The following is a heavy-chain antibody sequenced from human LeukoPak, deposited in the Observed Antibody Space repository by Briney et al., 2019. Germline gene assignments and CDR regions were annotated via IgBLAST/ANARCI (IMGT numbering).Heavy chain of an antibody. Sequence: ASVKVSCKASGYTFTGYYMHWVRQAPGQGLEWMGWINPNSGGTNYAQKFRGRVTMTRDTSISTAYMELSRLRSDDTAVYYCAREGAQGSSGPDYWGQGTLVTVSS. D-gene: IGHD6-19*01. V-gene: IGHV1-2*02. CDR3: AREGAQGSSGPDY. CDR1: GYTFTGYY. CDR2: INPNSGGT. J-gene: IGHJ4*02.